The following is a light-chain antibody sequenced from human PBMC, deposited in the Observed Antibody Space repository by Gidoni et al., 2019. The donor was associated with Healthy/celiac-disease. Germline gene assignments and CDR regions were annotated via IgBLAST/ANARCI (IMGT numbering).Light chain of an antibody. CDR3: QSYDSSLSVLVV. V-gene: IGLV1-40*01. CDR2: GNS. J-gene: IGLJ2*01. CDR1: SSNTGAGYD. Sequence: VLKPPPPVSRAPRPRVTISCTGSSSNTGAGYDVHWYQQLPGTAPKLLIYGNSNRPSGVPDRFSGSKSGTSASLAITGLQAEDEADYYCQSYDSSLSVLVVFGGGTKLTVL.